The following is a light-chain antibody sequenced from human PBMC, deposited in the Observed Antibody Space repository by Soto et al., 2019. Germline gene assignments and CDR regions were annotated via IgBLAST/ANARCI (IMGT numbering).Light chain of an antibody. CDR3: QVWDGSSDHCV. CDR2: DDS. CDR1: NIGGKA. Sequence: SYELTQPPSVSVAPGQTARITCGGDNIGGKAVHWYQQKPGQAPVLVVYDDSARPSDIPERFSGSNSANTATLTISRVEVGDEADYYCQVWDGSSDHCVFGGGTKLTVL. V-gene: IGLV3-21*02. J-gene: IGLJ3*02.